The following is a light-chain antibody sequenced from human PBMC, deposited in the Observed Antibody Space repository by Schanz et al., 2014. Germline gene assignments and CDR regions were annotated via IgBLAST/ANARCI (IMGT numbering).Light chain of an antibody. Sequence: QSVLTQPPSVSGAPGQRVTISCTGSSSNIGAGYDVHWYQQLPGTAPKLLIYGNSNRPSGVPDRFSGSKSGTSASLAISGLRSEDEADYHCAAWDDSLNGPVFGGGTKVTVL. CDR3: AAWDDSLNGPV. CDR1: SSNIGAGYD. J-gene: IGLJ3*02. CDR2: GNS. V-gene: IGLV1-40*01.